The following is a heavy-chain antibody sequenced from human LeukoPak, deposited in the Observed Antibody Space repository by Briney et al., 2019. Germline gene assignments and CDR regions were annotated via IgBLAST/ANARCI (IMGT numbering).Heavy chain of an antibody. V-gene: IGHV3-23*01. Sequence: PGGSLRLSCAASGFTFSSYAMSWVRQAPGKGLEWVSAISGSGGSTYCADSVKGRFTISRDNSKNTLYLQMNSLRAEDTAVYYCAKDLIIHPYYYGMDVWGQGTTVTVSS. CDR2: ISGSGGST. CDR3: AKDLIIHPYYYGMDV. CDR1: GFTFSSYA. D-gene: IGHD3-3*01. J-gene: IGHJ6*02.